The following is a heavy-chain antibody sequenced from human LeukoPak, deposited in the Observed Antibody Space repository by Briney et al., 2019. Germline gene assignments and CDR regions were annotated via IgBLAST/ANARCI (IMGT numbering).Heavy chain of an antibody. V-gene: IGHV3-13*01. CDR1: GFTFSRYD. Sequence: PGRSLRLSCAASGFTFSRYDMHWVRQATGKRLEWVSAIDIAGDTYYPGSVKGRLTISRENAKNSLYLQMNSLRVGDTAVYYCARVSSGGGESSYFDYWGQGTLVTVSS. D-gene: IGHD3-16*01. CDR2: IDIAGDT. J-gene: IGHJ4*02. CDR3: ARVSSGGGESSYFDY.